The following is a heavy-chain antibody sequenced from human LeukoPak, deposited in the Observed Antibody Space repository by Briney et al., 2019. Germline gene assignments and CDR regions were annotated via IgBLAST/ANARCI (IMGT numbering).Heavy chain of an antibody. Sequence: ASAKVSCKASGYTFTTYYMHWMRQAPGQGPEWMGIINPRGGSTDYSQKFQGRVTMTSDTSTSTVYMELHSLRSEDTAVYFCARVGITAATADYWGQGTLVTVSS. CDR3: ARVGITAATADY. J-gene: IGHJ4*02. D-gene: IGHD2-21*02. CDR1: GYTFTTYY. V-gene: IGHV1-46*01. CDR2: INPRGGST.